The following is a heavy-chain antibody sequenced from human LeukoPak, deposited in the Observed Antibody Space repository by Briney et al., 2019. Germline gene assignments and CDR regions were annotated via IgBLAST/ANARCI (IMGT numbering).Heavy chain of an antibody. V-gene: IGHV4-59*02. CDR2: IYHTGST. CDR1: GGSVSDYY. CDR3: ARSSEGRYYYDSSGYSYYYYYMDV. J-gene: IGHJ6*03. D-gene: IGHD3-22*01. Sequence: PSETLSLTCTISGGSVSDYYWSWIRQSPGKGLEWIGYIYHTGSTSYSPSLKSRVTISVDTSKNQFSLKLSSVTAADTAVYYCARSSEGRYYYDSSGYSYYYYYMDVWGKGTTVTISS.